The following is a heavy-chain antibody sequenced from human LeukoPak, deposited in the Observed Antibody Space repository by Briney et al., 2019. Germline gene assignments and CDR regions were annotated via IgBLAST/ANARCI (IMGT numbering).Heavy chain of an antibody. CDR2: IYYSGST. D-gene: IGHD5-24*01. CDR3: ARDGGRDGYNVYYYYGMDV. J-gene: IGHJ6*02. V-gene: IGHV4-59*01. CDR1: GGSISSYY. Sequence: PSETLSLTCTVSGGSISSYYWSWIRQPPGKGLEWIGYIYYSGSTNYNPSLKSRVTISVDTSKNQFSLKLSSVTAADTAVYYCARDGGRDGYNVYYYYGMDVWGQGTTVTVSS.